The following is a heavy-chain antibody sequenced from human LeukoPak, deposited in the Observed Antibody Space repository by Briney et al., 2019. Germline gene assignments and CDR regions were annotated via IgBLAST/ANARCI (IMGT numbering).Heavy chain of an antibody. CDR3: AKIGKLEYSGYDRYYFDY. V-gene: IGHV3-30*02. Sequence: GGSLRLSCAAPGFTFSSYGMHWVRQAPGKGLEWVAFIRYDGSQKYYANSVKGRFTISRDDSRDTIYLQMSSLRVEDTAVYYCAKIGKLEYSGYDRYYFDYWGQGTLVTVSS. J-gene: IGHJ4*02. D-gene: IGHD5-12*01. CDR2: IRYDGSQK. CDR1: GFTFSSYG.